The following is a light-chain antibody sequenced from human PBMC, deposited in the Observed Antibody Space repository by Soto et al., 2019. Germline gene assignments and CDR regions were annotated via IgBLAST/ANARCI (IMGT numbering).Light chain of an antibody. CDR2: DTS. CDR1: TGAVTSGHY. Sequence: QAVVTQEPSLTVSPGGTVTLTCGSTTGAVTSGHYPYWFQRKPGQAPKTLIYDTSNKRSWTPDRFSGSLLGGKAALTLSGAQPEDEADYYCLLSYSDARKVAFGGGTKLTVL. V-gene: IGLV7-46*01. CDR3: LLSYSDARKVA. J-gene: IGLJ2*01.